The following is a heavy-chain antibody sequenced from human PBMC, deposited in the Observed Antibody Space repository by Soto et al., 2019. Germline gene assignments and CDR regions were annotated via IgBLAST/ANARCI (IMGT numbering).Heavy chain of an antibody. D-gene: IGHD6-13*01. J-gene: IGHJ5*02. CDR3: ARGTGYSSSWYTS. CDR2: IDTAGNT. CDR1: GFTFSNYD. V-gene: IGHV3-13*04. Sequence: EVQLVESGGGLVQPGGSLRLYCAASGFTFSNYDMHWVRQTTGKGLEWVSAIDTAGNTYYPDSVKGRFTISRENAKNSLFLQMNNLRAGDTAVYYCARGTGYSSSWYTSWGQGPLVTVSS.